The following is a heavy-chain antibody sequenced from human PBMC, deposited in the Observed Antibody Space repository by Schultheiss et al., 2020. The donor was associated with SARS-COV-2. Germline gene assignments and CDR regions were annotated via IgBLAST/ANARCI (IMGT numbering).Heavy chain of an antibody. V-gene: IGHV1-18*01. D-gene: IGHD6-13*01. J-gene: IGHJ6*02. CDR1: GYTFTSYG. Sequence: ASVKVSCKASGYTFTSYGISWVRQAPGQGLEWMGWISAYNGNTNYAQKLQGRVTMTTDTSTSTAYMELRSLRAEDTAVYYCARRDGIAAPYYYYYYGMDVWGQGTTVTVSS. CDR2: ISAYNGNT. CDR3: ARRDGIAAPYYYYYYGMDV.